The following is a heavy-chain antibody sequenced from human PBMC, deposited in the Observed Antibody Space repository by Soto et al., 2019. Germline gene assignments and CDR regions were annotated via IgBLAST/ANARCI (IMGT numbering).Heavy chain of an antibody. CDR2: IIPIFGTA. CDR3: ARVGTSGGYYYYGMDV. V-gene: IGHV1-69*13. Sequence: GPPVKVSCKASGGTFSSYAISWVRQAPGQGLEWMGGIIPIFGTANYAQKFQGRVTITADESTSTAYMELSSLRSEDTAVYYCARVGTSGGYYYYGMDVWGQGTTVTVSS. D-gene: IGHD2-2*01. CDR1: GGTFSSYA. J-gene: IGHJ6*02.